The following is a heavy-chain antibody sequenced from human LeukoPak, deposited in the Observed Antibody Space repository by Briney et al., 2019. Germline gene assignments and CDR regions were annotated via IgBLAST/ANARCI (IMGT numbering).Heavy chain of an antibody. Sequence: GGSLRLSCAASGFTFNSYGMNWVRQAPGKGLEWVSSISTSTSYIYYADSVKGRFTVSRDNAKNSLYLQMNSLRAEDTAVYYCARLAVVAATEDPYYYKYGMDVWGQGTTVTVSS. V-gene: IGHV3-21*01. CDR3: ARLAVVAATEDPYYYKYGMDV. CDR1: GFTFNSYG. D-gene: IGHD2-15*01. J-gene: IGHJ6*02. CDR2: ISTSTSYI.